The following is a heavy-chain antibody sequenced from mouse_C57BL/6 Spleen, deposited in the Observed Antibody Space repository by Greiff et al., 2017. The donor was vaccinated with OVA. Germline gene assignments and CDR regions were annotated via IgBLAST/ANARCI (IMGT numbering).Heavy chain of an antibody. D-gene: IGHD2-4*01. CDR1: GYAFSSYW. J-gene: IGHJ4*01. CDR3: ALIYYDYDEGAMDY. V-gene: IGHV1-82*01. CDR2: IYPGDGDT. Sequence: VQLQESGPELVKPGASVKISCKASGYAFSSYWMNWVKQRPGKGLEWIGRIYPGDGDTNYNGKFKGKATLTADKSSSTAYMQLSSLTSEDSAVYFCALIYYDYDEGAMDYWGQGTSVTVSS.